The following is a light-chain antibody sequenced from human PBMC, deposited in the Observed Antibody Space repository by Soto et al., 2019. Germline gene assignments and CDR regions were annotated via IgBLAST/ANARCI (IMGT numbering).Light chain of an antibody. Sequence: DIQMTQSPSSLSASVGDRVTITCRASQSISTYLSWYQQKPGKAPNLLIYAASTLQRGVPSRFSGSGSGTEFTLTISSLQPDDFATYYCQHYNSYSEAFGQGTKVDI. CDR2: AAS. CDR3: QHYNSYSEA. V-gene: IGKV1-17*01. CDR1: QSISTY. J-gene: IGKJ1*01.